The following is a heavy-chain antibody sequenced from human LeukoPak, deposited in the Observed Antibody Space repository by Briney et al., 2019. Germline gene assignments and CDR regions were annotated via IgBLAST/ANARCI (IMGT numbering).Heavy chain of an antibody. D-gene: IGHD5-18*01. CDR2: IIPIFGTA. Sequence: VASVKVSCKASGGTFSSYAISWARQAPGQGLEWMGGIIPIFGTANYAQKFQGRVTITADGSTSTAYMELSSLRSEDTAVYYCARGARGYSYDDAFDIWGQGTMVTVSS. V-gene: IGHV1-69*01. CDR3: ARGARGYSYDDAFDI. CDR1: GGTFSSYA. J-gene: IGHJ3*02.